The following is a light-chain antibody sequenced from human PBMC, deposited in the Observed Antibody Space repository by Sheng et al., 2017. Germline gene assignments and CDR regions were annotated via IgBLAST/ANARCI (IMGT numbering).Light chain of an antibody. CDR2: AVS. V-gene: IGKV1-NL1*01. Sequence: DVQMTQSPSSLSASVGDRVTITCRASQGLSNSLAWYQQKPGNAPKLLLYAVSRLESGVPSRFSGSGSGTDHTLTISSLQPEDFATYYCQQYYSVPWTFGQGTKVEIK. CDR3: QQYYSVPWT. J-gene: IGKJ1*01. CDR1: QGLSNS.